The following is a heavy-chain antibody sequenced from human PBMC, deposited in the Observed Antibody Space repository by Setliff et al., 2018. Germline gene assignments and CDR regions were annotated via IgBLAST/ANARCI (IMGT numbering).Heavy chain of an antibody. J-gene: IGHJ4*02. Sequence: ASVKVSCKASGYTFTDYSIHWVRQAPGQRLEWMGWINAGNGDTQLSQDFQGRLTITTETSASTAYMELSSLRSEDMAVYFCARGPTYNYGIWDYWGQGALVTVSS. V-gene: IGHV1-3*03. CDR1: GYTFTDYS. D-gene: IGHD5-18*01. CDR2: INAGNGDT. CDR3: ARGPTYNYGIWDY.